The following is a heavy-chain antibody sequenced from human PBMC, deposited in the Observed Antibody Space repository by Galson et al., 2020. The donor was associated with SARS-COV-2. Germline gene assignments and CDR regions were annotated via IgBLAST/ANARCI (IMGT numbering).Heavy chain of an antibody. J-gene: IGHJ4*02. CDR2: IGPYNGNT. Sequence: LEWLGWIGPYNGNTNYAQKLQGRVTMTTDTSTSTAYLELRSLRSDDTAVYYCARGATNQYYYDSSGYKNFFDYCGQGTLVTVSS. D-gene: IGHD3-22*01. CDR3: ARGATNQYYYDSSGYKNFFDY. V-gene: IGHV1-18*01.